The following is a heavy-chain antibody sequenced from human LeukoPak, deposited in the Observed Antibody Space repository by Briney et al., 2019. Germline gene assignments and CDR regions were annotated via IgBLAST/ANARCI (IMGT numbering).Heavy chain of an antibody. CDR2: ISSNGGST. Sequence: GASLTPSCAASGFTFSSYAMHWVRQAPGKGLEYVSAISSNGGSTYYANSVKGRFTISRDNSKNTLYLQMGSLRAEDMAVYYCARAEISGSYDYWGQGTLVTVSS. J-gene: IGHJ4*02. CDR1: GFTFSSYA. V-gene: IGHV3-64*01. D-gene: IGHD3-10*01. CDR3: ARAEISGSYDY.